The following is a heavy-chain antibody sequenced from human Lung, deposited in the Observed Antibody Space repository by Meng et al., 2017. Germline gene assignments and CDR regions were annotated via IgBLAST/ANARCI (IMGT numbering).Heavy chain of an antibody. CDR1: GFTFSSYA. J-gene: IGHJ4*02. CDR3: AREKVVGATIQGFDY. V-gene: IGHV3-30*01. CDR2: ISYDGSNK. Sequence: GGSLRLSCAASGFTFSSYAMHWVRQAPGKGLEWVAVISYDGSNKYYADSVKGRFTISRDNSKNTLYLQMNSLRAEDTAVYYCAREKVVGATIQGFDYWGQGTLITVSS. D-gene: IGHD1-26*01.